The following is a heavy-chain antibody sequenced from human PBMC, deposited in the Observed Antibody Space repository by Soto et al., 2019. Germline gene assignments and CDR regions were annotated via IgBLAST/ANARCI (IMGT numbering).Heavy chain of an antibody. D-gene: IGHD2-15*01. CDR3: ARRYGNAFDI. J-gene: IGHJ3*02. Sequence: SETLSLTCTVSGGSISSYYWSWIRQPPGKGLEWIGYIYYSGSTNYNPSLKSRVTISVDTFKNQFSLKLSSVTAADTAVYYCARRYGNAFDIWGQGTMVTVS. CDR2: IYYSGST. V-gene: IGHV4-59*08. CDR1: GGSISSYY.